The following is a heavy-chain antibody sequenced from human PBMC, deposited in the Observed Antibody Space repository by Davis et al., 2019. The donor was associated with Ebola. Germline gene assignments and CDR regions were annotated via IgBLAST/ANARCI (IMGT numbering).Heavy chain of an antibody. D-gene: IGHD3-16*01. CDR3: AKDVYADIGHGLEA. Sequence: SLKISCIASGFKFDDHAMNWVRQSPGRGLEWVSGISWYSGTVLYAESVEGRFTISRDNAGNSLYLEMNSLRPEDTALYYCAKDVYADIGHGLEAWGQGTTVTVSS. J-gene: IGHJ6*02. V-gene: IGHV3-9*01. CDR2: ISWYSGTV. CDR1: GFKFDDHA.